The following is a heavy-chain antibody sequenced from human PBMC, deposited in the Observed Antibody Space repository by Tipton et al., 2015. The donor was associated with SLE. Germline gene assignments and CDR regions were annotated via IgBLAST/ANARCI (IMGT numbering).Heavy chain of an antibody. CDR3: ARGGAAAGTADYMDV. D-gene: IGHD6-13*01. J-gene: IGHJ6*03. CDR2: IDPSDSYT. Sequence: QLVQSGAEVKKTGESLRISCKGSGYSFTNYWITWVRQMPGKGLEWMGRIDPSDSYTNYSPSFQGHVTISADKSISTAYLQWSSLKASDTAMYYCARGGAAAGTADYMDVWGKGTTVTVSS. CDR1: GYSFTNYW. V-gene: IGHV5-10-1*01.